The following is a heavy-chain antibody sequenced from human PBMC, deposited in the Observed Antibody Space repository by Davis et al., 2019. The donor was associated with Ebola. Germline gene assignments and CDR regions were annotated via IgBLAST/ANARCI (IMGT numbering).Heavy chain of an antibody. V-gene: IGHV4-39*01. CDR2: IYYSGST. D-gene: IGHD2-15*01. J-gene: IGHJ4*02. Sequence: MPSETLSLTCTVSGGSISSSSYYWGWIRQPPGKGLEWIGSIYYSGSTYYNPSLKSRGTISVDTSKNQFSLKLSSVTAADTAVYYCASQKPRYCSGGSCYSYPFDYWGQGTLVTVSS. CDR1: GGSISSSSYY. CDR3: ASQKPRYCSGGSCYSYPFDY.